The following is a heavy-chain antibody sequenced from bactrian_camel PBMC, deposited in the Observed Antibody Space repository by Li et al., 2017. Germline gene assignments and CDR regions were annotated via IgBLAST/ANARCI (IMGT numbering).Heavy chain of an antibody. D-gene: IGHD6*01. J-gene: IGHJ4*01. Sequence: HVQLVESGGGLVQPGDSVRLSCVASGFHVRSYYMIWARQVPGKGLEWLTSIYSDGGKTYTLDSLMGRFTISRNDLNDTTYLQMNNVKSEDTALYYCGTRYPGSWYRTYWGQGTQVTVS. CDR3: GTRYPGSWYRTY. V-gene: IGHV3-2*01. CDR2: IYSDGGKT. CDR1: GFHVRSYY.